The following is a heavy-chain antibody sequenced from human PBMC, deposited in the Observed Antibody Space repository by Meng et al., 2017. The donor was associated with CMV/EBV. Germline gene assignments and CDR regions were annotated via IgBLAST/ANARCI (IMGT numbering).Heavy chain of an antibody. Sequence: SVNVPCKASGGTFSSQAISRVRQAPGQGLEWMGGIIPIFGTANYAQKFRGRVTITTDESTSTAYMELSSLRSEDTSVYYCARGYCSSTSCYTPQPGLEYSYYYYGMDVWGQGTTVTVSS. V-gene: IGHV1-69*05. CDR1: GGTFSSQA. J-gene: IGHJ6*02. CDR3: ARGYCSSTSCYTPQPGLEYSYYYYGMDV. CDR2: IIPIFGTA. D-gene: IGHD2-2*02.